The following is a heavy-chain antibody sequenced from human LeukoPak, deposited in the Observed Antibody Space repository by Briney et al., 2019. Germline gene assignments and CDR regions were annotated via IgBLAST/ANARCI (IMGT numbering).Heavy chain of an antibody. CDR2: IYYSGST. CDR3: ARDLNFDTNWFDP. D-gene: IGHD3-9*01. V-gene: IGHV4-59*01. CDR1: GSSISSYY. J-gene: IGHJ5*02. Sequence: SETLSLTCTVSGSSISSYYWSWIRQPPGKGLEWIGYIYYSGSTNYDPSLKSRVTISVDTSKNQFSLKLSSVTAADTAVYYCARDLNFDTNWFDPWGQGTLVTVSS.